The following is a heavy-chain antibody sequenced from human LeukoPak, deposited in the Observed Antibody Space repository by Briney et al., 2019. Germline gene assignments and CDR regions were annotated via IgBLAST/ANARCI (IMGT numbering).Heavy chain of an antibody. V-gene: IGHV1-2*02. J-gene: IGHJ4*02. Sequence: ASVKVSCKASGYTFTGYYMHWVRQAPGQGLEWMGWINPNNGGTNYAQKFQGRVTMTRDTSISTAYMELSSLRSDDTAIYHCARDLRYFDWSTPGDYWGQGTLVTVSS. CDR2: INPNNGGT. CDR3: ARDLRYFDWSTPGDY. D-gene: IGHD3-9*01. CDR1: GYTFTGYY.